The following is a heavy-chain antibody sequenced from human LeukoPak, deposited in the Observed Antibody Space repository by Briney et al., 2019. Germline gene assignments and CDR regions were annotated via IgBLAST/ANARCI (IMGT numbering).Heavy chain of an antibody. CDR1: GYTFTSYG. Sequence: ASVKVSCKASGYTFTSYGISWVRQAPGQGLEWMGWISAYNGNTNYAQKLQGRVTMTTDTSTSTAYMELRSLRSDDTAVYYCARAGLAARLGGNMDVWGKGTTVTVSS. J-gene: IGHJ6*03. CDR3: ARAGLAARLGGNMDV. V-gene: IGHV1-18*01. D-gene: IGHD6-6*01. CDR2: ISAYNGNT.